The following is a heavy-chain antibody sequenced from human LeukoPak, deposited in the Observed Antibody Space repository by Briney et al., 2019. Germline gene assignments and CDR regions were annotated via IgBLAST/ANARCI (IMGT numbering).Heavy chain of an antibody. CDR3: ARDGSTVTNYYFDY. J-gene: IGHJ4*02. CDR1: GFTFSSYS. D-gene: IGHD4-11*01. V-gene: IGHV3-21*01. CDR2: ISSSSTYI. Sequence: GGSLRLSCAASGFTFSSYSVNWVRQAPGKGLEWVSSISSSSTYIYYADSVKGRFTISRDNAKNSLYLQMNSLRAEDTAVYYCARDGSTVTNYYFDYWGQGTLVTVSS.